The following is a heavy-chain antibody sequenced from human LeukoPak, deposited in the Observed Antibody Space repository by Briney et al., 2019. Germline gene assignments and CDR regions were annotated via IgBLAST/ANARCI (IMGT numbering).Heavy chain of an antibody. CDR3: AKGTQQWLVGVYYGMDV. J-gene: IGHJ6*02. D-gene: IGHD6-19*01. V-gene: IGHV3-23*01. CDR1: AFTFRSYA. Sequence: HPGGSLRLSCSASAFTFRSYARRWAPQAPAKGLEWVSAISGWGGDTYYADSVKGRFTSSRDNPKNTLHLQMNSLRAEDTAIYYCAKGTQQWLVGVYYGMDVWGQGTTVTVSS. CDR2: ISGWGGDT.